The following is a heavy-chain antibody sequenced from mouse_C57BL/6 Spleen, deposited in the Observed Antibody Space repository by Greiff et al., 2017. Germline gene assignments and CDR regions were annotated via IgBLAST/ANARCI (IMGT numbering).Heavy chain of an antibody. CDR3: AREGGYYEGYYAMDY. CDR2: IYPGGGYT. CDR1: GYTFTNYW. J-gene: IGHJ4*01. D-gene: IGHD1-1*01. Sequence: QVQLKESGAELVRPGTSVKMSCKASGYTFTNYWIGWAKQRPGHGLEWIGDIYPGGGYTKYNEKFKGKATLTADKSSSTAYMQFSSLTSEDSAIYYCAREGGYYEGYYAMDYWGQGTSVTVSS. V-gene: IGHV1-63*01.